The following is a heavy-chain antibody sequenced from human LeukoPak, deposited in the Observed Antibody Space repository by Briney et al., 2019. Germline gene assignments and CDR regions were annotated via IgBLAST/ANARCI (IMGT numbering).Heavy chain of an antibody. Sequence: GASVKVSCKASGYTFTSYYMHWVRQAPGQRLEWMGIINPSGGATSYAQIFKGRVTMTRDTFTSTVYMELSSLRSEDTAVYYCARVFDKVYAIRDDYWGQGTLVTVSS. CDR3: ARVFDKVYAIRDDY. CDR1: GYTFTSYY. CDR2: INPSGGAT. D-gene: IGHD2-8*01. J-gene: IGHJ4*02. V-gene: IGHV1-46*01.